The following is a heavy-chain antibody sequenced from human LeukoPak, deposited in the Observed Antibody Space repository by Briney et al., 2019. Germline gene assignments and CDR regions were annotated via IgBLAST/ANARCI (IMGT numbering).Heavy chain of an antibody. CDR1: GYTFTGYY. CDR3: ASSLLAYGDYDYYYYGMDV. V-gene: IGHV1-46*01. CDR2: INPSGGST. J-gene: IGHJ6*02. Sequence: EASVKVSCKASGYTFTGYYMHWVRQAPGQGLEWMGWINPSGGSTSYAQKFQGRVTMTRDTSTSTVYMELSSLRSEDTAVYYCASSLLAYGDYDYYYYGMDVWGQGTTVTVSS. D-gene: IGHD4-17*01.